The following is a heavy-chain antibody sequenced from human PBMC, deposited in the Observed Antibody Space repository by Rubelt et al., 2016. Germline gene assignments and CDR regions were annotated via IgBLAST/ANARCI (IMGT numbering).Heavy chain of an antibody. J-gene: IGHJ4*02. CDR2: ISAYNGNT. Sequence: QVQLVQSGAEVKKPGASVKVSCKASGYTFSNYGISWVRQAPGQGLQWMGWISAYNGNTKYAQNLQGRVTMTKDTSTSTAYKELRSLGSDETAVYYCARGAYCSGGSCPIDYWGRGTLVTVSS. CDR3: ARGAYCSGGSCPIDY. D-gene: IGHD2-15*01. CDR1: GYTFSNYG. V-gene: IGHV1-18*01.